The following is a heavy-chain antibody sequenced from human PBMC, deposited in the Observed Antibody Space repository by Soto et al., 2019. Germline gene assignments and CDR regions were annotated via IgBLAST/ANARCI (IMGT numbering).Heavy chain of an antibody. V-gene: IGHV3-48*02. D-gene: IGHD1-1*01. CDR3: ARDIRDWDGERAFDY. Sequence: SGGSLRLSCAASGFTFMTYSMNWVRQAPGKGLEWVSYISSGSSTIYYADSVGGRFTISRDNAKNSLYLQMNSLRDEDTAVYYCARDIRDWDGERAFDYWGQGTQVTVSS. CDR1: GFTFMTYS. J-gene: IGHJ4*02. CDR2: ISSGSSTI.